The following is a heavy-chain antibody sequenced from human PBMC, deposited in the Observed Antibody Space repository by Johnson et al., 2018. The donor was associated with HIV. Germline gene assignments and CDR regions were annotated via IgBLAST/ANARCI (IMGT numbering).Heavy chain of an antibody. D-gene: IGHD6-13*01. J-gene: IGHJ3*02. CDR3: ATRQQLVPGAFDI. V-gene: IGHV3-30*02. CDR1: GFIFSSYA. Sequence: QVQLVESGGGVVQTGRSLRLSCAASGFIFSSYAMHWVRQAPGKGLEWVTFIRYDGSNKYYADSVKGRFTISRDNSKNTLYLQMNSLRAEDTAVYYCATRQQLVPGAFDIWGQGTMVTVSS. CDR2: IRYDGSNK.